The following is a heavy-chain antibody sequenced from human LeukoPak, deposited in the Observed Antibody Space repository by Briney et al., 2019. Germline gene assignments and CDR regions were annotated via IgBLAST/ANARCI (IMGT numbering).Heavy chain of an antibody. D-gene: IGHD2-15*01. Sequence: SETLSLTCTVSGGSISGLYWSWIRQPPGKGLEWIGYIYYSGSTKYNYNPSLKNRVTISLDTSKNQFSLKLRSVTAADTAVYYCARFIGYYYMDVWGKGTTVTVSS. CDR3: ARFIGYYYMDV. CDR1: GGSISGLY. J-gene: IGHJ6*03. CDR2: IYYSGSTKY. V-gene: IGHV4-59*01.